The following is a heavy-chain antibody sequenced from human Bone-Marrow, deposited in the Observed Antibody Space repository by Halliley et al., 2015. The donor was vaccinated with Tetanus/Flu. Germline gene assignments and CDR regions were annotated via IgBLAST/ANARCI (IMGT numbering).Heavy chain of an antibody. CDR2: IYSSGSP. J-gene: IGHJ3*02. V-gene: IGHV4-59*01. D-gene: IGHD6-19*01. Sequence: WIGYIYSSGSPNYNPPLKSRVTISVDTAKNQFPLKLSSVAAADTAVYYWARSSGWYLASYAFDIWGQGTMVTVSS. CDR3: ARSSGWYLASYAFDI.